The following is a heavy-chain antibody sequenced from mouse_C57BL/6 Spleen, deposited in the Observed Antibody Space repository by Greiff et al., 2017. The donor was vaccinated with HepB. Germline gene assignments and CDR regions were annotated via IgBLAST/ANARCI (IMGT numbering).Heavy chain of an antibody. V-gene: IGHV1-64*01. CDR2: IHPNSGST. CDR1: GYTFTSYW. D-gene: IGHD1-1*01. Sequence: QVQLQQPGAELVKPGASVKLSCKASGYTFTSYWMHWVKQRPGQGLEWIGMIHPNSGSTNYNEKFKSKATLTVDKSSSTAYMQLSSLTSEDSAVYYCSRGGIYYYFDYWGQGTTLTVSS. CDR3: SRGGIYYYFDY. J-gene: IGHJ2*01.